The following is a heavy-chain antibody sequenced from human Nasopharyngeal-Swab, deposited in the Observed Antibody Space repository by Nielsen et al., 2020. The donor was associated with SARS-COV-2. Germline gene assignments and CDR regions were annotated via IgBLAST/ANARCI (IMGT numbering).Heavy chain of an antibody. CDR3: TTDPRITIFGVVIISQDY. V-gene: IGHV3-15*01. CDR1: GFTFGDYA. CDR2: IKSKTDGGTT. D-gene: IGHD3-3*01. Sequence: GGSLRLSCTASGFTFGDYAMSWVRQAPGKGLEWVGRIKSKTDGGTTDYAAPVKGRFTISRDDSKNTLYLQMNSLKTEDTAVYYCTTDPRITIFGVVIISQDYWGQGTLVTVSS. J-gene: IGHJ4*02.